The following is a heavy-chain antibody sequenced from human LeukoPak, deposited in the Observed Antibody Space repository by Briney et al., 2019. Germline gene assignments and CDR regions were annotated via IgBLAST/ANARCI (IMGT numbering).Heavy chain of an antibody. CDR3: ARDSGRGSLYYYDSSGHDY. Sequence: GGSPRLSCAASGFTFDDYGMSWVRQAPGKGLEWVSGINWNGGSTGYADSVKGRFTISRDNAKNSLYLQINSLRAEDTALYYCARDSGRGSLYYYDSSGHDYWGQGTLVTVSS. CDR2: INWNGGST. D-gene: IGHD3-22*01. CDR1: GFTFDDYG. V-gene: IGHV3-20*04. J-gene: IGHJ4*02.